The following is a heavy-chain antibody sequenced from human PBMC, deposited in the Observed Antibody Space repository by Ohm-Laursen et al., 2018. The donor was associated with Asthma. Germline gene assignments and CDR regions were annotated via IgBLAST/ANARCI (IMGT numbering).Heavy chain of an antibody. CDR2: IIPIFGTA. CDR1: GGTFSSYA. V-gene: IGHV1-69*01. J-gene: IGHJ6*02. CDR3: ARAPDYYGSGSYYDYGMDV. D-gene: IGHD3-10*01. Sequence: GSSVKVSCKASGGTFSSYAISWVRQAPGQGLEWMGGIIPIFGTANYAQKFQGRVTITADESTSTAYMELSSLRSEDTAVYYCARAPDYYGSGSYYDYGMDVWGQGTTVTVSS.